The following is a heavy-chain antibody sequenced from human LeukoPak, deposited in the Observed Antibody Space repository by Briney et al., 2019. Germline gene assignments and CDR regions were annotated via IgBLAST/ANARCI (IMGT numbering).Heavy chain of an antibody. J-gene: IGHJ4*02. Sequence: GGSLRLFCAGCGFIYRTHCTLWVRQAPGKGLEWVANIKQDGSEKYYVDSVKGRFTISRDNTKSSMYLEMNSLRAEDTAVYYCVRYRDGEYDFWGQGTLVTVSS. CDR1: GFIYRTHC. V-gene: IGHV3-7*01. CDR2: IKQDGSEK. CDR3: VRYRDGEYDF. D-gene: IGHD4-17*01.